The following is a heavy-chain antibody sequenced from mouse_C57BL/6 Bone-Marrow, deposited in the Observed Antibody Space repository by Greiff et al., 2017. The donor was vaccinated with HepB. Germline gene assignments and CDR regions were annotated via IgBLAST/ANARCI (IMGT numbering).Heavy chain of an antibody. Sequence: QVQLQQPGAELVKPGASVKLSCKASGYTFTSYWMQWVKQRPGQGLEWIGEIDPSDSYTNYNQKFKGKATLTVDTSSSTAYMQLSSLPSEDSAVYYCARRIRNFDYWGQGTTLTVSS. CDR2: IDPSDSYT. V-gene: IGHV1-50*01. CDR1: GYTFTSYW. J-gene: IGHJ2*01. CDR3: ARRIRNFDY.